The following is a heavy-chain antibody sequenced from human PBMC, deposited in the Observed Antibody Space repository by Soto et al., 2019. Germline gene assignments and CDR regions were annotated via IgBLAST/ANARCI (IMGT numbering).Heavy chain of an antibody. D-gene: IGHD3-9*01. J-gene: IGHJ3*02. CDR1: GGTFSSYT. CDR3: ARLVTDAFDI. V-gene: IGHV1-69*02. CDR2: IIPILGIA. Sequence: QVQLVQSGAEVKKPGSSVKVSCKASGGTFSSYTISWVRQAPGQGLEWMGRIIPILGIANYAQKFQGRVTITADKSTSTAYMERSSLRSEDTAVYYCARLVTDAFDIWGQGTMVTVSS.